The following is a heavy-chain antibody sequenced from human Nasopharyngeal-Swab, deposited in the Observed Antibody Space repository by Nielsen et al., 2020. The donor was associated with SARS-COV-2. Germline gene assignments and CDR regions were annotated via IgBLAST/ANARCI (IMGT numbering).Heavy chain of an antibody. CDR3: ARDRSLEIKASSSDTYYGMDV. Sequence: SVKVSCKASGGTFSSYAISWVRQAPGQGLEWMGGIIPIFGTTNYAQKFQGRVTITADESTSTAYMELSSLRSEDTAVYYCARDRSLEIKASSSDTYYGMDVWGQGTTVTVSS. D-gene: IGHD6-6*01. CDR1: GGTFSSYA. V-gene: IGHV1-69*13. J-gene: IGHJ6*02. CDR2: IIPIFGTT.